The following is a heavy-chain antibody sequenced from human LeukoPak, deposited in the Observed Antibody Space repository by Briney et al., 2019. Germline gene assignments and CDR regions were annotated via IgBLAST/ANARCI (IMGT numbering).Heavy chain of an antibody. CDR2: INHSGST. CDR3: ARGRGVTPVGGYFDY. CDR1: GRSFSCYY. Sequence: SEALSLTCAVYGRSFSCYYWSWIRQPPGKGLEWIGEINHSGSTNYNPSLKSRVTISVDTSKNQFSLKLSSVTAADTAVYYCARGRGVTPVGGYFDYWGQGTLVTVSS. J-gene: IGHJ4*02. D-gene: IGHD3-10*01. V-gene: IGHV4-34*01.